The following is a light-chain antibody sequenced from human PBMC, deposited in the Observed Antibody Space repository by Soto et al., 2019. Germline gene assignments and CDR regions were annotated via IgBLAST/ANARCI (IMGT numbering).Light chain of an antibody. J-gene: IGKJ1*01. CDR1: QYIHDF. CDR2: GAS. Sequence: DIQMTQSPSSLSASVGDRVTITCRASQYIHDFLNWYQQTPGKAPKLLIYGASNLHTGVPSRFSGSGSGTEFTLTINSLQADDFATYYCQQYKSNFVTFGQGTKVDIK. CDR3: QQYKSNFVT. V-gene: IGKV1-5*01.